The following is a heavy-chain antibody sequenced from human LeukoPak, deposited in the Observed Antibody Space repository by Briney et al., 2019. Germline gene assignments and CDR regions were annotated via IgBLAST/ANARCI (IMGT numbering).Heavy chain of an antibody. J-gene: IGHJ4*02. Sequence: SETLSLTCTVSGGSISSSSYYWGWIRQPPGKGLEWIGSIYYSGSTYYNPSLKSRVTISVDTSKNQFSLKLSSVTAADTAVYYCASEGNGGVGSYWGGGTLVTVSS. CDR2: IYYSGST. V-gene: IGHV4-39*01. CDR1: GGSISSSSYY. D-gene: IGHD3-16*01. CDR3: ASEGNGGVGSY.